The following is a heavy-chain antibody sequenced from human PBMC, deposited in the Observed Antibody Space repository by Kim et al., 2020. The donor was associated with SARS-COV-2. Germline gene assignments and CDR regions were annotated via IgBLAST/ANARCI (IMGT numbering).Heavy chain of an antibody. J-gene: IGHJ4*02. CDR2: ISDTGGRT. CDR1: GFTFSTHS. Sequence: GGSLRLSCAASGFTFSTHSMNWARQAPGKGLEWVSTISDTGGRTHYADSIKGRFTISRDNFKNTLYLQMNSLRAEDTAVYYCESVDNWGQGTLVTVSS. CDR3: ESVDN. D-gene: IGHD2-21*01. V-gene: IGHV3-23*01.